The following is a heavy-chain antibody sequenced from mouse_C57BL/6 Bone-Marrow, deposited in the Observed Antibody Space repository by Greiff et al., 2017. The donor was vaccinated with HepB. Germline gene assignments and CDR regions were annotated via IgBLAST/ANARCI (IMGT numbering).Heavy chain of an antibody. CDR2: INTGGTYT. D-gene: IGHD2-14*01. Sequence: EVKLMESGGDLVKVGGSLKLSCAASGFTFSTSGMSWVRQTPDKRLEWVATINTGGTYTYYAVSVKGRFTISKDSAKNTLFLLMSSLKSEDSAIYYCTRDRFDYYFDYWGQGTTLTVSS. J-gene: IGHJ2*01. V-gene: IGHV5-6*01. CDR1: GFTFSTSG. CDR3: TRDRFDYYFDY.